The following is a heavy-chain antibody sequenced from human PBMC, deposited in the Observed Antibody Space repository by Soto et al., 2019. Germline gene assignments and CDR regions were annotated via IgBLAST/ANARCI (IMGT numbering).Heavy chain of an antibody. CDR1: GGTFSSYA. CDR2: IIPIFGTA. CDR3: ASTGDVVVVATSYYYYYGMDV. Sequence: QVQPVQSGAEVKKPGSSVKVSCKASGGTFSSYAISWVRQAPGQGLEWMGGIIPIFGTANYAQKFQGRVTITADESTSTAYMELSSLRSEDTAVYYCASTGDVVVVATSYYYYYGMDVWGQGTTVTVSS. J-gene: IGHJ6*02. D-gene: IGHD2-15*01. V-gene: IGHV1-69*12.